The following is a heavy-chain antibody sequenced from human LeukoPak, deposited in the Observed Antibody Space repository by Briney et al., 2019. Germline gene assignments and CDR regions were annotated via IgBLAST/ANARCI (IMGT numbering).Heavy chain of an antibody. CDR2: IHYSGGT. Sequence: PSETLSLTCSVSGASINSYWWSWIRQPPGRGLGWIAYIHYSGGTNYNPSLKSRVTISLDTSKNQVSLMLTSVTAADTAVYYCARDMMAIIGYYYLMDVWGQGTTVTVSS. V-gene: IGHV4-59*12. CDR3: ARDMMAIIGYYYLMDV. CDR1: GASINSYW. D-gene: IGHD3-16*01. J-gene: IGHJ6*02.